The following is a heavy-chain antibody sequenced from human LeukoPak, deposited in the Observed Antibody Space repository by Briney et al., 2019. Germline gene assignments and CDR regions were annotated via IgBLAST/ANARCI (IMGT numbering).Heavy chain of an antibody. CDR2: ISSSSSTI. CDR1: GFTFSSYS. Sequence: PGGSLRLSCASSGFTFSSYSMNWVREAPGKVLEWVSYISSSSSTICYADSVKGRFTISRDNARNSLYLQMNSLRAEDTAVYYCARGRSGWYFSRFGSYMDVWGKGTTVTVSS. D-gene: IGHD6-19*01. CDR3: ARGRSGWYFSRFGSYMDV. J-gene: IGHJ6*03. V-gene: IGHV3-48*01.